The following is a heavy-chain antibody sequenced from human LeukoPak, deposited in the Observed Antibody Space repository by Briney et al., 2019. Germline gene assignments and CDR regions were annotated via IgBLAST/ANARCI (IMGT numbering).Heavy chain of an antibody. D-gene: IGHD1-26*01. CDR2: ISSSSSYI. Sequence: GGSLRLSCAASGFTFSSYSMNWVRQAPGNGLEWVSSISSSSSYIYYADSVKGRFTISRDNAKNSLYLQMNSLRAEDTAVYYCAISGSYPPFDYWGQGTLVTVSS. CDR3: AISGSYPPFDY. CDR1: GFTFSSYS. V-gene: IGHV3-21*01. J-gene: IGHJ4*02.